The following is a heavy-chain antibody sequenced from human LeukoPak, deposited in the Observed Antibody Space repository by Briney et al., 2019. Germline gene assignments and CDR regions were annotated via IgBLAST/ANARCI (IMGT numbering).Heavy chain of an antibody. J-gene: IGHJ5*02. V-gene: IGHV3-7*01. CDR2: IKQDGSEK. CDR1: GFTFSSYW. CDR3: ARDSSRNWFDP. D-gene: IGHD6-13*01. Sequence: AGSLRLSSAASGFTFSSYWMSWVRQAPGKGLEWVANIKQDGSEKYYVDSVKGRFTISRDNAKNSLYLQMNRLRAEDTAVYYCARDSSRNWFDPWGQGTLVTVSS.